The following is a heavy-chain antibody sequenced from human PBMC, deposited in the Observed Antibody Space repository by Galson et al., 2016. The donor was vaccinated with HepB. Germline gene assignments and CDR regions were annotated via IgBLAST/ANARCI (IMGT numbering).Heavy chain of an antibody. V-gene: IGHV3-23*01. CDR2: ISGSGGET. CDR3: ARAGFKGFSNGMDV. J-gene: IGHJ6*02. D-gene: IGHD2/OR15-2a*01. CDR1: GFTFSNFP. Sequence: SLRLSCAVSGFTFSNFPMSWVRQAPVRGLEWVSAISGSGGETYYADSVKGRFTISRDNAKNTLYLQMNSLRAEDTAVYYCARAGFKGFSNGMDVWGQGTTVTVSS.